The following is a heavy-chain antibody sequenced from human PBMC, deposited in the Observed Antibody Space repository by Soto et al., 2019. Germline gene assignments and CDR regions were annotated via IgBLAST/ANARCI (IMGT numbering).Heavy chain of an antibody. Sequence: GGSLRLSCAASGFTFSSYSMNWVRQAPGKGLEWVSSISSSSSYIYYADSVKGRFTISRDNAKNSLYLQMNSLRAEDTAVYYCARDQLALTYYYYYGMDVWGQGTTVTVSS. D-gene: IGHD1-1*01. CDR2: ISSSSSYI. V-gene: IGHV3-21*01. CDR1: GFTFSSYS. J-gene: IGHJ6*02. CDR3: ARDQLALTYYYYYGMDV.